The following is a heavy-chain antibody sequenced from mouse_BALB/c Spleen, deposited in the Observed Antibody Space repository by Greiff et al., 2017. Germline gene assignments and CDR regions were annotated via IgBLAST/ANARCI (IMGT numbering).Heavy chain of an antibody. D-gene: IGHD1-1*01. V-gene: IGHV14-3*02. Sequence: VQLQQSGAELVKPGASVKMSCTASGFNFNDTYMHWVKQRPEQGLEWIGRIDPANGNTKYDTKFQGKATITADTSSNTAYLQLSSLTSEDSAVYYWASGSSSWFAYWGQGTLVTVSA. J-gene: IGHJ3*01. CDR1: GFNFNDTY. CDR3: ASGSSSWFAY. CDR2: IDPANGNT.